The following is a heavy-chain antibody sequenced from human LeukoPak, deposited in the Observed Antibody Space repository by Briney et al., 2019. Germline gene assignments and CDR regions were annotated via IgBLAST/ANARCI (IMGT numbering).Heavy chain of an antibody. D-gene: IGHD3-9*01. CDR1: GFTFSYYW. J-gene: IGHJ3*02. CDR3: ARESYDILTGYYSGAFDI. V-gene: IGHV3-74*01. CDR2: IKSDGSST. Sequence: GGSLRLSCAASGFTFSYYWMHWVRQAPGKGLVWVSRIKSDGSSTTYADSVKGRITISRDNAKNTLYLQMNSLRTEDTAVYYCARESYDILTGYYSGAFDIWGQGTKVTVSS.